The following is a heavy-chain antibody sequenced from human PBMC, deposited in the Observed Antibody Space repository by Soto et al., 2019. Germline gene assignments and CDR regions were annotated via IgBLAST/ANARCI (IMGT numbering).Heavy chain of an antibody. CDR2: IWYDGSNK. D-gene: IGHD1-26*01. CDR3: ERGRQGDYYYYGMDV. V-gene: IGHV3-33*01. CDR1: GFIFSSYG. J-gene: IGHJ6*02. Sequence: QVQLVESGGGVVQPGMSLRLSCAASGFIFSSYGMHWVRQAPGKGLEWVAVIWYDGSNKYYADSVKGRFTISRDNSKNTLYLQMNSLRAEDTAVYYCERGRQGDYYYYGMDVWGQGTTVTVSS.